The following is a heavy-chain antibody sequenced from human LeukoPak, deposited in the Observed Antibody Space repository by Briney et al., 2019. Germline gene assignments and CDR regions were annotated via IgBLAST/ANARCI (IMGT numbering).Heavy chain of an antibody. CDR1: GYTFTVYF. CDR2: INPDSGGT. J-gene: IGHJ4*02. V-gene: IGHV1-2*02. D-gene: IGHD3-22*01. Sequence: ASVKVSCKASGYTFTVYFMHWVRQAPGQGLEWMGWINPDSGGTNYAQKFQGRVTMTRDTSISTAYMELSRLRSDDTAVYYCARELNYDSSGYYFDYWGQGTLVTVSS. CDR3: ARELNYDSSGYYFDY.